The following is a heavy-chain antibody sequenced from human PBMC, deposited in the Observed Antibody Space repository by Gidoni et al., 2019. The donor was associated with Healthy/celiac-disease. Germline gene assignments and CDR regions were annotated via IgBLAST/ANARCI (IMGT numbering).Heavy chain of an antibody. D-gene: IGHD3-10*01. CDR3: ARGIRKWFGEFALDY. Sequence: AASGFTFSSYWMSWVRQAPGKGLEWVANIKQDGSEKYYVDAVTGRFTITRDNDKNSLYLQMNRLGAEDTAVYYCARGIRKWFGEFALDYWGQGTLVTVSS. CDR1: GFTFSSYW. CDR2: IKQDGSEK. V-gene: IGHV3-7*01. J-gene: IGHJ4*02.